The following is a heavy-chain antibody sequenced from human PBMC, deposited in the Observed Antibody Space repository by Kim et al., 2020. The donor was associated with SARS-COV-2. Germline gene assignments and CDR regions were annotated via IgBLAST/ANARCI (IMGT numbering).Heavy chain of an antibody. CDR1: GGTFSSYA. Sequence: SVKVSCKASGGTFSSYAISWVRQAPGQGLEWMGRIIPILGIANYAQKFQGRVTITADKSTSTAYMELSSLRSEDTAVYYCARDQSDYDYEDYYYYYGMDVWGQGTTVTVSS. CDR3: ARDQSDYDYEDYYYYYGMDV. D-gene: IGHD5-12*01. CDR2: IIPILGIA. V-gene: IGHV1-69*04. J-gene: IGHJ6*02.